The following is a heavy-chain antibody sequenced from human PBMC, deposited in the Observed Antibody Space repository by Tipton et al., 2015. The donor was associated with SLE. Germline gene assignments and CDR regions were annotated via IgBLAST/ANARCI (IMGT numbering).Heavy chain of an antibody. CDR1: GGSISSGSYY. J-gene: IGHJ2*01. CDR2: MHTSGST. V-gene: IGHV4-61*02. CDR3: AREFLNPVTTVHYYFDL. Sequence: TLSLTCTVSGGSISSGSYYWSWIRQPAGKGLEWIGRMHTSGSTNYNPSLKSRVTISVDTSKNHFSLKLISVTAADTAVYYCAREFLNPVTTVHYYFDLWGRGTLVTVSS. D-gene: IGHD4-11*01.